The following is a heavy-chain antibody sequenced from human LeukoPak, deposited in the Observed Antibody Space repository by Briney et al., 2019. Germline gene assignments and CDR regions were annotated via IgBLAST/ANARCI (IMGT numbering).Heavy chain of an antibody. Sequence: ASVKVSCKASGGTFSSYAISWVRQAPGQGLEWMGGIIPIFGTANYAQKFQGRVTITADESTSTAYMELSSLRSEDTAVYYCAFRTTWEGSTSSYATPNWFDPWGQGTLVTVSS. V-gene: IGHV1-69*13. CDR2: IIPIFGTA. CDR3: AFRTTWEGSTSSYATPNWFDP. CDR1: GGTFSSYA. J-gene: IGHJ5*02. D-gene: IGHD2-2*01.